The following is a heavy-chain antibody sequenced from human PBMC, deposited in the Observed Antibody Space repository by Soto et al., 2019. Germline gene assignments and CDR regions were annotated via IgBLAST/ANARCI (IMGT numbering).Heavy chain of an antibody. J-gene: IGHJ4*02. CDR2: INPSGGST. V-gene: IGHV1-46*01. D-gene: IGHD3-22*01. CDR1: GYTFTSYY. CDR3: ARDGPPDYDSSVKYFDY. Sequence: QVQLVQSGAEVKKPGASVKVSCKASGYTFTSYYMHWVRQAPGQGLEWMGIINPSGGSTSYAQKFQGRVPMTRDTSTSTVYMELSSLRSEDTAVYYCARDGPPDYDSSVKYFDYWGQGTLVTVSS.